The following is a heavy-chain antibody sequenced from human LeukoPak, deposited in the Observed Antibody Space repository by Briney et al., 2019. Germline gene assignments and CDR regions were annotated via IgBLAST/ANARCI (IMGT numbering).Heavy chain of an antibody. Sequence: SGTLSLTCTVSGGSISSSYYYWGWIRQPPGKGLGWIGSMYSSGSTYYNPSLKSRVTISVDTSKNQFSLKLTSVSAADTAVYYCARLVGYYYYMDVWGKGTTVTVSS. V-gene: IGHV4-39*01. CDR2: MYSSGST. J-gene: IGHJ6*03. CDR1: GGSISSSYYY. D-gene: IGHD2-15*01. CDR3: ARLVGYYYYMDV.